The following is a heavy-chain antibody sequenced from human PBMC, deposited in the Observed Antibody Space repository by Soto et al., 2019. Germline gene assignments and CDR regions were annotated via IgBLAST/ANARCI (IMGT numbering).Heavy chain of an antibody. CDR2: INHSGST. V-gene: IGHV4-34*01. J-gene: IGHJ4*02. Sequence: SETLSLTCAVYGGSFSGYYWSWIRQPPGKGLEWIGEINHSGSTNYNPSLKSRVTISVDTSKNQFSLKLSSVTAADTAVYYCARPATDGDKDDYWGQGTLVTVSS. D-gene: IGHD4-17*01. CDR3: ARPATDGDKDDY. CDR1: GGSFSGYY.